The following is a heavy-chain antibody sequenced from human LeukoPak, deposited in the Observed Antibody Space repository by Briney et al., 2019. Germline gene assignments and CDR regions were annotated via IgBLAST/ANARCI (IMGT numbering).Heavy chain of an antibody. CDR1: GFTFSDYY. Sequence: GGSLRLSCAASGFTFSDYYMSWIRQAPGKGLEWVSYISNTGITRHYADSVKGRFTISRDNAKNSLYLQIDSLRAEDTAVYYCARSGVAGTWAIDYWGQGTLVTVSS. CDR2: ISNTGITR. D-gene: IGHD6-19*01. CDR3: ARSGVAGTWAIDY. V-gene: IGHV3-11*04. J-gene: IGHJ4*02.